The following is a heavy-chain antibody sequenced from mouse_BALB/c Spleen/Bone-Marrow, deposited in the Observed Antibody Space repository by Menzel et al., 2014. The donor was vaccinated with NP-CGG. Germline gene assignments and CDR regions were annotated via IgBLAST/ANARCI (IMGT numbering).Heavy chain of an antibody. D-gene: IGHD3-2*02. V-gene: IGHV1-9*01. CDR1: GYTFSNYW. Sequence: QVQLKQSGAELMKPGASVKISCKATGYTFSNYWIEWVKQRPGRGLEWIGEILPGSGSSQYNEKFKGKATFTADTSSNTAYMQLSSLTSEDSAVYYCARGIRNYSDYWGQGTTLTVSS. CDR3: ARGIRNYSDY. CDR2: ILPGSGSS. J-gene: IGHJ2*01.